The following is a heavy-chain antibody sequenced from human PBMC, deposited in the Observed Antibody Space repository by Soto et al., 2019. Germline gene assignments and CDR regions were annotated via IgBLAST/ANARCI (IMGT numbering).Heavy chain of an antibody. CDR1: GVSISSYY. D-gene: IGHD3-10*01. CDR2: IYYSGST. V-gene: IGHV4-59*01. J-gene: IGHJ4*02. Sequence: QVQLQESGPGLVKPSETLSLTCTVSGVSISSYYWSWIRQPPGKGLEWIGYIYYSGSTNYNPPRTSRATISVDTSKNQFSLKLSSVTAADTAVYYCARGTYGSGDWGQGTLVTVS. CDR3: ARGTYGSGD.